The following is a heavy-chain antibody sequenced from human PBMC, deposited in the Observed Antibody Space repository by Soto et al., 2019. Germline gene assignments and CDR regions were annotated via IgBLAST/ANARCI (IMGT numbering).Heavy chain of an antibody. V-gene: IGHV1-18*04. Sequence: QVQLVQSGAEVKKPGASVRVSCKASGYIFAIYHISWVRQAPGQGLEWMGWINVYSGKTNYAQKVQGRVTMTTDTSTSTAYMELRSLRADDTAVYYCARVTPSGDNDYWGQGILVTVSS. CDR3: ARVTPSGDNDY. D-gene: IGHD6-19*01. J-gene: IGHJ4*02. CDR2: INVYSGKT. CDR1: GYIFAIYH.